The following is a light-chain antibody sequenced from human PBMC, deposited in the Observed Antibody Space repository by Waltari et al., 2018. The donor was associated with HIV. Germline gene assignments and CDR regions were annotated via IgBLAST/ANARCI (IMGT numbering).Light chain of an antibody. CDR2: LVS. J-gene: IGLJ2*01. CDR1: SSDVGGYNY. V-gene: IGLV2-14*03. CDR3: TSYTSSNTLVI. Sequence: QSALTQPASVSGSPGQSITISCTGTSSDVGGYNYVSWYQQHPGKAPKLMIYLVSNQPSGVSNRFSGSKSGNTASVTISGLQSEDEADYDCTSYTSSNTLVIFGGGTKLTVL.